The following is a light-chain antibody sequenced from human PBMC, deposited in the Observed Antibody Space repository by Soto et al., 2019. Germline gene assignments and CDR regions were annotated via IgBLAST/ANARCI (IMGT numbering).Light chain of an antibody. Sequence: EIVLTQSPGTLSLSPGERATLSCRASQSVSSSYLAWYQQKPGQAPRLLIYGASTRATGIPARFSGSGSGTEFTLTISSLQSEDFAVYYCQHFGNSLWTFGQGTKVDIK. CDR2: GAS. CDR3: QHFGNSLWT. CDR1: QSVSSSY. V-gene: IGKV3-20*01. J-gene: IGKJ1*01.